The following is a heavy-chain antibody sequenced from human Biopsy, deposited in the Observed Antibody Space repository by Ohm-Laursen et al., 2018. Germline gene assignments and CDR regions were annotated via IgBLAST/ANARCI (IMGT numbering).Heavy chain of an antibody. CDR2: VDWDDYK. V-gene: IGHV2-70*11. J-gene: IGHJ6*02. CDR3: ARTPILIVSAGLVYRHRRHLQGMDV. CDR1: GFSLSARGMC. D-gene: IGHD6-13*01. Sequence: QTLTLTSSFSGFSLSARGMCVSWIRQAPGKALEWLARVDWDDYKDYSASLQTKLSISKDTSNDQVVLTVNNVDPADTATYYCARTPILIVSAGLVYRHRRHLQGMDVWGQGIAVTVS.